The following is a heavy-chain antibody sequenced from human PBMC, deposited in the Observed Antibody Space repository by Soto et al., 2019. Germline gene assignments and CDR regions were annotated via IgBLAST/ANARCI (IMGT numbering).Heavy chain of an antibody. CDR3: ARRAGLSYDFWSGYDNYYYGMDV. CDR1: GYTFTSYG. CDR2: ISAYNGNT. D-gene: IGHD3-3*01. V-gene: IGHV1-18*04. Sequence: ASVKVSCKASGYTFTSYGISWVRQAPGQGLEWMGWISAYNGNTNYAQKLQGRVTMTTDTSTSTAYMELRSLRSDDTAVYYCARRAGLSYDFWSGYDNYYYGMDVWGQGTTVTVS. J-gene: IGHJ6*02.